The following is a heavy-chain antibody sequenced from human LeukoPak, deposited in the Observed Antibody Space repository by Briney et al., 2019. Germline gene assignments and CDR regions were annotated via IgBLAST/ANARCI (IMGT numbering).Heavy chain of an antibody. Sequence: ASVKVSCKASGYTFTSYDINWVRQATGQGLEWTGWMNPNSGNTGYAQKLQGRVTMTTDTSTSTAYMELRSLRSDDTAVYYCARGVASGYYTSFDYWGQGTLVTVSS. CDR1: GYTFTSYD. CDR3: ARGVASGYYTSFDY. V-gene: IGHV1-8*01. J-gene: IGHJ4*02. D-gene: IGHD3-3*01. CDR2: MNPNSGNT.